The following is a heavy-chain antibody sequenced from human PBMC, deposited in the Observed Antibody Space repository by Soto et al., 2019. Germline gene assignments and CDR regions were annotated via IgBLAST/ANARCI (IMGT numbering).Heavy chain of an antibody. CDR3: AREAMTIMVRAFDI. D-gene: IGHD5-18*01. V-gene: IGHV2-5*02. Sequence: QITLKESSPTLVKPTQTLTLTCTFSGFSLSATGMAVGWIRQPPGKALEWLALIYWDDDKRYRPSLEGRLTIAKDTSNNQVVLTMTNMDPVDTGTYYCAREAMTIMVRAFDIWGQGTTVTVSS. CDR1: GFSLSATGMA. CDR2: IYWDDDK. J-gene: IGHJ3*02.